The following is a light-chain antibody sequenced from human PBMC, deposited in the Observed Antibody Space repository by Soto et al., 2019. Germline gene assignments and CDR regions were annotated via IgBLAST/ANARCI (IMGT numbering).Light chain of an antibody. V-gene: IGKV1-5*03. CDR3: QQYNSNSDIS. J-gene: IGKJ3*01. CDR1: QSIGRW. Sequence: DIQMTQSPSTLSASVGDRVTITCRASQSIGRWLAWYQQKPGKAPKLLSYKASTLESGVPSRFSGSGSGTDVNLTIRSMQTDDFATSYGQQYNSNSDISFGRGTKVDIK. CDR2: KAS.